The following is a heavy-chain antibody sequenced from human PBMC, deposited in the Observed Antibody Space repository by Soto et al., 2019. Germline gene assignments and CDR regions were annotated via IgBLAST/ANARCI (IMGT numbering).Heavy chain of an antibody. CDR1: GGSFSGYY. J-gene: IGHJ6*02. D-gene: IGHD3-10*01. V-gene: IGHV4-34*01. Sequence: SETLSLTCAVYGGSFSGYYWSWIRQPPGKGLEWIGEINHSGSTDYNPSLKSRVTISVDTSKNQFSLKLSSVTAADTAVYYCARSRGRRAYYYYLLDVWGQGTTVTVSS. CDR2: INHSGST. CDR3: ARSRGRRAYYYYLLDV.